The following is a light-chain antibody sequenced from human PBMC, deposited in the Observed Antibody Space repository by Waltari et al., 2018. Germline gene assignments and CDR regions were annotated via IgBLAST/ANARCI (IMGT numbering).Light chain of an antibody. CDR1: QSISSW. V-gene: IGKV1-5*03. CDR2: KAS. Sequence: IQMTQSPSTLSASVGHRVPITCRASQSISSWLAWYQQKPGKAPKLLIYKASSLESGVPSRFSGSGSGTEFTLTISSLQPDDFATYYCQQYNSFTWTFGQGTKVEIK. J-gene: IGKJ1*01. CDR3: QQYNSFTWT.